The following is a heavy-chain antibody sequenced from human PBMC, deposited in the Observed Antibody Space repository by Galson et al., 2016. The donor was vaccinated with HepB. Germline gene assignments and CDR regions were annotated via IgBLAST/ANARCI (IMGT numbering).Heavy chain of an antibody. Sequence: SLRLSCAASGFSFTRHWMHWVRQAPGKGLEWVSRINGDGSTTSYAASAKGRFTISRDNAKNTLFLQMNSLRAEDTAVYYCARGLGYCRGGSCYLRESSVDYWGQGALVTVSS. D-gene: IGHD2-15*01. J-gene: IGHJ4*02. CDR2: INGDGSTT. V-gene: IGHV3-74*01. CDR1: GFSFTRHW. CDR3: ARGLGYCRGGSCYLRESSVDY.